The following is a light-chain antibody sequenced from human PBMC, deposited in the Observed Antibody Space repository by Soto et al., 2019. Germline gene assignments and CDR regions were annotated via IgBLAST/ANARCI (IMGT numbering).Light chain of an antibody. CDR1: QSISAY. CDR3: QQNYNTKLN. V-gene: IGKV1-39*01. Sequence: DIQMTQSPSSLSASVGDRVTITCRASQSISAYLSWFQQKPGKAPKLLIHGASRLQSGVPSRFSGSGSGTDFTLTISGLQPEDFAIYYCQQNYNTKLNFGAGTQVDIK. J-gene: IGKJ4*01. CDR2: GAS.